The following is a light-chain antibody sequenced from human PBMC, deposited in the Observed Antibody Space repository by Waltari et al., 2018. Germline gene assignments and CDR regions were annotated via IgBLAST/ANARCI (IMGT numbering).Light chain of an antibody. CDR2: KAS. J-gene: IGKJ1*01. CDR3: QHFITYPRT. CDR1: QGISPW. V-gene: IGKV1-5*03. Sequence: DIQMTQSPSTLSASVGDRVTITCRASQGISPWLAWYQQKPGKAPKLLISKASSLESWVPSRFSGSGSGTLFTLTISSLQSDDFATYYCQHFITYPRTFGQGTKVEIK.